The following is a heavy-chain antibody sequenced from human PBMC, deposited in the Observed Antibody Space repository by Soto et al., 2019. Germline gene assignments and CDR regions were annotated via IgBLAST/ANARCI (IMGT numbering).Heavy chain of an antibody. CDR1: AYTFTNYG. Sequence: QVQLVQSGGEVKKPGASVKVSCKASAYTFTNYGISWVRQAPGQGLEWMGWISAYNGNINYAQKFPRRVTMTTHSSTSSAYLEVRSLRSDDSVVYYCARSGSSWNLREFDSWGQGTLVTVSS. J-gene: IGHJ4*02. D-gene: IGHD6-13*01. V-gene: IGHV1-18*01. CDR2: ISAYNGNI. CDR3: ARSGSSWNLREFDS.